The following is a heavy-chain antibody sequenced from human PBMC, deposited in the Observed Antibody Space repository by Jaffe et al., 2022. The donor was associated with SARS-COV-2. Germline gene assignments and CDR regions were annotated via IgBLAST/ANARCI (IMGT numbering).Heavy chain of an antibody. V-gene: IGHV3-48*01. CDR3: AREGSFGYFDWLFTIGY. CDR1: GFTFSSYS. Sequence: EVQLVESGGGLVQPGGSLRLSCAASGFTFSSYSMNWVRQAPGKGLEWVSYISSSSSTIYYADSVKGRFTISRDNAKNSLYLQMNSLRAEDTAVYYCAREGSFGYFDWLFTIGYWGQGTLVTVSS. CDR2: ISSSSSTI. D-gene: IGHD3-9*01. J-gene: IGHJ4*02.